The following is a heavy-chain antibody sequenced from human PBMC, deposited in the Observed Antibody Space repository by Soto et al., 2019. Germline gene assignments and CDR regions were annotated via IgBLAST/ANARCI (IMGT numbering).Heavy chain of an antibody. Sequence: ASVKVSCKASGYTFTSYGISWVRQAPGQGLEWMGWISAYNGNTNYAQKLQGRVTMTTDTSTSTAYMELRSLRSDDTAVYYCARDSAYVDIVATPNCYSYYGMDVWGQGTTVTVSS. CDR1: GYTFTSYG. D-gene: IGHD5-12*01. J-gene: IGHJ6*01. V-gene: IGHV1-18*01. CDR2: ISAYNGNT. CDR3: ARDSAYVDIVATPNCYSYYGMDV.